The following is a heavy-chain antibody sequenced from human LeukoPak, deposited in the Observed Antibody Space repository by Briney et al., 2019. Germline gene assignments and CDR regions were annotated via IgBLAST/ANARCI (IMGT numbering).Heavy chain of an antibody. CDR3: GRLRAFYFDY. D-gene: IGHD5-12*01. J-gene: IGHJ4*02. Sequence: GGSLRLSCTASGFIFSNHGMLWVRQAPGKGLEWVAVIWYDGSDKFYADSVKGRFTISRDNSKNTLYLQMNSLRAEDRAVYYCGRLRAFYFDYWGLGTLVTVSS. V-gene: IGHV3-33*01. CDR1: GFIFSNHG. CDR2: IWYDGSDK.